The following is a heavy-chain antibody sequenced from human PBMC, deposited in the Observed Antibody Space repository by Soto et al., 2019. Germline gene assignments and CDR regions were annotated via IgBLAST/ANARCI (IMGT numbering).Heavy chain of an antibody. Sequence: EVQLLESGGGLVQPGGSLRLSCAASGFTFSSYAMSWVRQAPGKGLEWVSAISGSGGNTYYADSGKGRFTISRDNSKNKLYLEMNRLGAEETAVYYCGKDSRPWAFLPYYGMDVWGQGTTVNVSS. V-gene: IGHV3-23*01. CDR3: GKDSRPWAFLPYYGMDV. CDR2: ISGSGGNT. D-gene: IGHD3-16*01. CDR1: GFTFSSYA. J-gene: IGHJ6*02.